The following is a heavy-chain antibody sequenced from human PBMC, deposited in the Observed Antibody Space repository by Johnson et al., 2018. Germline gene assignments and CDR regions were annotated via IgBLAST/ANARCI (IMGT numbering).Heavy chain of an antibody. CDR1: GFTFNSYS. CDR2: ISSSSTYI. CDR3: ARVPAEFGLAVVGIPYAYYYMDV. V-gene: IGHV3-21*01. D-gene: IGHD3-22*01. Sequence: VQLVESGGGLVKPGGSLRLSCAASGFTFNSYSMNWVRQAPGKGLEWVSSISSSSTYIYYADAVKGRFTISRDNAKNSLFLQMDSLRAADTAFFYCARVPAEFGLAVVGIPYAYYYMDVWGKGTTVTVSS. J-gene: IGHJ6*03.